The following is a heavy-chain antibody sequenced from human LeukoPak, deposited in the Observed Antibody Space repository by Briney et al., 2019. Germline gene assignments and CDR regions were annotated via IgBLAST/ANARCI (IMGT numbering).Heavy chain of an antibody. Sequence: GASVKVSCKASGYTFTSYDINWVRQATGQGLEWMGWMNPNSGNTGYAQKFQGRVTITRNTSISTAYMELSSLRSEDTAVYYCARNMVRGVISAYYYYYMDVWGKGTTVTVSS. CDR1: GYTFTSYD. V-gene: IGHV1-8*03. J-gene: IGHJ6*03. CDR2: MNPNSGNT. CDR3: ARNMVRGVISAYYYYYMDV. D-gene: IGHD3-10*01.